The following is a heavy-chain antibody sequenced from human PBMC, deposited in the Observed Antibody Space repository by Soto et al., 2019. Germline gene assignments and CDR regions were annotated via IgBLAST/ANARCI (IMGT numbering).Heavy chain of an antibody. D-gene: IGHD5-18*01. J-gene: IGHJ5*02. CDR3: ARHSSQWPNWFDP. V-gene: IGHV1-18*01. CDR1: GYTFTSYG. CDR2: ISGYDGNT. Sequence: QVQLVQSGAEVKKPGASVKVSCKASGYTFTSYGISWVRQAPGEGLDWVGWISGYDGNTDYAHKFRGRVTLTTETSTNTAYMDLRSLRSDETAVYYCARHSSQWPNWFDPRGQGTPVTVSS.